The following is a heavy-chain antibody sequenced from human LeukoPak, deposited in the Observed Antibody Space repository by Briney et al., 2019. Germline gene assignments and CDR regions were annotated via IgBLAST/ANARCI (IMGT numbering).Heavy chain of an antibody. CDR1: GYIFTSYW. Sequence: PGESLQISCKGSGYIFTSYWIGWGRQVPGKGLEGMGIIYPGDSDTRYSPSFQGQVTISADKSISTAYLQWSSLKASDTAMYYCARRTGGIAVVVDYWGQGTLVTVSS. J-gene: IGHJ4*02. CDR2: IYPGDSDT. D-gene: IGHD6-19*01. CDR3: ARRTGGIAVVVDY. V-gene: IGHV5-51*01.